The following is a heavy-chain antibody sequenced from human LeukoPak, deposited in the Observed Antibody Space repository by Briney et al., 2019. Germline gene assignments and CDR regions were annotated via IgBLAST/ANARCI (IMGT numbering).Heavy chain of an antibody. CDR2: SYYSGST. Sequence: SQTLSLTCTVSGGSLSSSDYYCGWPRHPPGKGLEWIGSSYYSGSTYYNPSLESRVTISVDTSNNQFSLKLYSVTAADTAGYYCARHYDFWSGYLDYWGQGTLVTVSS. D-gene: IGHD3-3*01. J-gene: IGHJ4*02. CDR1: GGSLSSSDYY. V-gene: IGHV4-39*01. CDR3: ARHYDFWSGYLDY.